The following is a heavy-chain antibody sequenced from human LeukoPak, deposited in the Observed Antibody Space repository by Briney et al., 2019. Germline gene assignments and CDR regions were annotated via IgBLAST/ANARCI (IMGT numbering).Heavy chain of an antibody. CDR2: IYSGGSI. CDR1: GFTVSTNH. V-gene: IGHV3-53*01. Sequence: PGGSLRLSCAASGFTVSTNHMSWVRQTPGKGLEWVSTIYSGGSIYYADSVKGRFTISRDNSKNTLYLQMNSLRVEDTAVYYCAGVSRVTTRLDAFDIWGQGTMVTVSS. CDR3: AGVSRVTTRLDAFDI. J-gene: IGHJ3*02. D-gene: IGHD4-17*01.